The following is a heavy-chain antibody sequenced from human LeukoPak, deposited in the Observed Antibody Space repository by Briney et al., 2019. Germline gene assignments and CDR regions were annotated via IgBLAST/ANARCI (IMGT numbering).Heavy chain of an antibody. D-gene: IGHD2-8*01. CDR3: ARGGLRVMVYRLYYMDV. CDR1: GYSLTGYY. V-gene: IGHV1-2*02. CDR2: INPNSGDT. J-gene: IGHJ6*03. Sequence: ASVTVSCKASGYSLTGYYMHWVRQAPGQGLEWMGWINPNSGDTKYAQKFQGRVTMTRDTSISTAYMELTRLRSDDTAVYYCARGGLRVMVYRLYYMDVWGKGTTATVSS.